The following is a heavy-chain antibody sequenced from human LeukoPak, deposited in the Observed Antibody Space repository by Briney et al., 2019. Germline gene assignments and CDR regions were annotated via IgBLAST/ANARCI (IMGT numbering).Heavy chain of an antibody. CDR3: ARAYDFSEYYFDY. D-gene: IGHD3-3*01. Sequence: SETLSLTCTVSSGSISSYYWSWIRQPPGKGLEWIGYIYYSGSPNYNPSLKSRVTMSVDTSKNQFSLNLSSATAADTAVYYCARAYDFSEYYFDYWGQGTLVTVSS. J-gene: IGHJ4*02. CDR1: SGSISSYY. V-gene: IGHV4-59*01. CDR2: IYYSGSP.